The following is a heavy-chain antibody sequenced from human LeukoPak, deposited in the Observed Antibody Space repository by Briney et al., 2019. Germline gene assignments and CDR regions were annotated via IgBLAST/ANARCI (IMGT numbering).Heavy chain of an antibody. CDR1: GYSISSGYF. Sequence: SETLSLTCTVSGYSISSGYFWGWIRQPPGQGLECIGTIYHSGSTYYNPSLKSRVTISVDTSKNQFSLKLNSVTAADTAVYYCARIYSSSWFLNWFDPWGQGTLVTVSS. D-gene: IGHD6-13*01. J-gene: IGHJ5*02. CDR3: ARIYSSSWFLNWFDP. V-gene: IGHV4-38-2*02. CDR2: IYHSGST.